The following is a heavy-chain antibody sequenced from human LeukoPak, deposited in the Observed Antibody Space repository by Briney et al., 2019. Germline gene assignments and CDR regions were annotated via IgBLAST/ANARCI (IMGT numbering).Heavy chain of an antibody. D-gene: IGHD1-1*01. CDR3: ARGPARGKYYYMDV. CDR2: IGTAGDT. CDR1: GFTFSSFD. J-gene: IGHJ6*03. V-gene: IGHV3-13*01. Sequence: PGGSLRLSCAASGFTFSSFDMHWVRQPTGQGLEWVSTIGTAGDTYYPGSVEGRFTLSRDNAKNSLYLQMNSLTAGDTAVYYCARGPARGKYYYMDVWGKGTTVTVSS.